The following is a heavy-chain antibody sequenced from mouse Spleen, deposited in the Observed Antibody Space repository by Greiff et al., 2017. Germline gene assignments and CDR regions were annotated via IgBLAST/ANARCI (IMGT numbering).Heavy chain of an antibody. J-gene: IGHJ4*01. CDR3: ARKGGAMDY. CDR1: GYTFTSYY. CDR2: IYPGNVNT. Sequence: LQESGPELVKPGASVRISCKASGYTFTSYYIHWVKQRPGQGLEWIGWIYPGNVNTKYNEKFKGKATLTADKSSSTAYMQLSSLTSEDSAVYFCARKGGAMDYWGQGTSVTVSS. V-gene: IGHV1S56*01.